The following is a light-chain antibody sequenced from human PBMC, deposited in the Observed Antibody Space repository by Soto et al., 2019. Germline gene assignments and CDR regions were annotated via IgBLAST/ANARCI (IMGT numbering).Light chain of an antibody. V-gene: IGKV1-33*01. Sequence: DIQMTQSPCSLSASVGDRVTITCQASHDITSYLKWYQHKRGKAPKLLIYDASILEAGVPSRFSGSGSGTDFTFASSSLQPEGVAAYYCQKGDYLPIFGPGTTVDF. CDR1: HDITSY. CDR3: QKGDYLPI. J-gene: IGKJ3*01. CDR2: DAS.